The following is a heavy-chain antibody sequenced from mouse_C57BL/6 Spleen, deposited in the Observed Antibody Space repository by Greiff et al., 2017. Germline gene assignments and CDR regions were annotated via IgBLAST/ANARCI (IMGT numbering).Heavy chain of an antibody. CDR2: INPYNGDT. Sequence: VQLQQSGPELVKPGDSVKISCKASGYSFTGYFMNWVMQSHGKSLEWIGRINPYNGDTFYNQKFKGKATLTVDKSSSTAHMELRRLTSEDSAVYYCARCYYGGDAMDYWGQGTSVTGSS. CDR3: ARCYYGGDAMDY. D-gene: IGHD1-1*01. CDR1: GYSFTGYF. V-gene: IGHV1-20*01. J-gene: IGHJ4*01.